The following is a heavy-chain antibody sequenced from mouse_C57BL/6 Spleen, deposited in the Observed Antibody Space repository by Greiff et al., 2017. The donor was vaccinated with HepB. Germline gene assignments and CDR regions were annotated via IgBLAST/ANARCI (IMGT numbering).Heavy chain of an antibody. CDR1: GYSFTDYN. D-gene: IGHD1-2*01. V-gene: IGHV1-39*01. CDR3: ARDYYYGWWFYAMDY. Sequence: VQLQQSGPELVQPGASVKISCKASGYSFTDYNMNWVKQSNGKRLEWIGVINPNYGTTSYNQKFKGKATLTVDPSSSTAYMQLNSLTSEDSAVYYCARDYYYGWWFYAMDYWGQGTSVTVSS. J-gene: IGHJ4*01. CDR2: INPNYGTT.